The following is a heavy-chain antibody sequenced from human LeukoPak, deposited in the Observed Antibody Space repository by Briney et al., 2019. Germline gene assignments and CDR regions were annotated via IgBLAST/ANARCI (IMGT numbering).Heavy chain of an antibody. V-gene: IGHV3-33*06. CDR2: IWYDGSHK. Sequence: PGRSLRLSCAASGFTFSSYDMHWVRQAPGKGLEWVSVIWYDGSHKYYADSVKGRFTISRDNSKNTLYLQMNSLRAEDTAVYYCAKEGVASSGSNPFAFDIWGQGTMVTVSS. CDR1: GFTFSSYD. D-gene: IGHD6-19*01. J-gene: IGHJ3*02. CDR3: AKEGVASSGSNPFAFDI.